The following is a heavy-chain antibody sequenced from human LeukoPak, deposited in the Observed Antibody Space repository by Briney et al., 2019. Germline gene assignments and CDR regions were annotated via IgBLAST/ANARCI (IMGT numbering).Heavy chain of an antibody. D-gene: IGHD5-12*01. CDR2: INAGNGNT. CDR3: TRALGYPYYAMDV. CDR1: GYTFTAYV. Sequence: ASVKVSCKASGYTFTAYVMHWVRQAPGQRLEWMGWINAGNGNTKYSQEFQGRVTTTRDTFANTIYMELSSLRSEDTAVYYCTRALGYPYYAMDVWGQGTTVTVSS. V-gene: IGHV1-3*01. J-gene: IGHJ6*02.